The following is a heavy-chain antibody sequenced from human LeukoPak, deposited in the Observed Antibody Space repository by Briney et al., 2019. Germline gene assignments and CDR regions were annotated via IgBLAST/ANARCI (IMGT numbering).Heavy chain of an antibody. D-gene: IGHD6-19*01. Sequence: PSETLSLTCTVSGGSVSSGSYYWSWIRQPPEKGLEWIGYIYYSGSTNYNPSLKSRVTISVDTSRNQFSLKLSSVTAVDTAVYYCARGTAVAGTYYWGQGTLVTVSS. CDR3: ARGTAVAGTYY. V-gene: IGHV4-61*01. J-gene: IGHJ4*02. CDR1: GGSVSSGSYY. CDR2: IYYSGST.